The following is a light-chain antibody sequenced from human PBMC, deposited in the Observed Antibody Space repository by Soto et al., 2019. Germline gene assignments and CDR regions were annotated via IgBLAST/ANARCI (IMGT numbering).Light chain of an antibody. V-gene: IGKV3-20*01. J-gene: IGKJ1*01. CDR2: GAS. CDR3: QQYERSPWT. Sequence: EIVLTQSPGTLSLSPGERATLSCRASQSVSSTYLAWYQQKPGQAPRLLIYGASSRATGIPDRFGGSGSGTDFALTISRLEPEALAVYYCQQYERSPWTFGQGTKVEIK. CDR1: QSVSSTY.